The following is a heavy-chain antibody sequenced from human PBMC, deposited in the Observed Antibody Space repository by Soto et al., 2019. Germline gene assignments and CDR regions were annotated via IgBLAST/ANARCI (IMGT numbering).Heavy chain of an antibody. J-gene: IGHJ4*02. CDR2: ITSSSSYM. V-gene: IGHV3-21*01. CDR3: ARIGVRGGSYYDY. D-gene: IGHD1-26*01. Sequence: EVQLVESGGGLVKPGGSLRLSCAASGFTFSSYSMNWVRQAPGKGLEWVSSITSSSSYMYYADSVKRRFTISRDNAKNSLYLQMNSLKAEDTAVYYCARIGVRGGSYYDYWGQGTLVTVSS. CDR1: GFTFSSYS.